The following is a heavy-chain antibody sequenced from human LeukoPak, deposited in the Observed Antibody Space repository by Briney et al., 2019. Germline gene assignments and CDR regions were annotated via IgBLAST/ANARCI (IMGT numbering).Heavy chain of an antibody. CDR3: ARGRTRKVAGLEGY. CDR2: MNTDSGNT. Sequence: GASVTVSCKASGYTFTDYDINWVRQATGQGLEWMGWMNTDSGNTGYAQKFQGRVTLTMNTSISTAYMELSSLRSEDTAVYYCARGRTRKVAGLEGYWGQGTLVSVSS. CDR1: GYTFTDYD. J-gene: IGHJ4*02. D-gene: IGHD6-19*01. V-gene: IGHV1-8*01.